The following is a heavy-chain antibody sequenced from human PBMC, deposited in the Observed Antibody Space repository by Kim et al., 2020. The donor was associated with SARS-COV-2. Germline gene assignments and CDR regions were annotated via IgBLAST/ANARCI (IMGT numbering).Heavy chain of an antibody. CDR1: GFTFSSYS. V-gene: IGHV3-21*01. CDR2: ISSSSSYI. CDR3: AGYDSSGYYYY. D-gene: IGHD3-22*01. Sequence: GGSLRLSCAASGFTFSSYSMNWVRQAPGKGLEWVSSISSSSSYIYYADSVKGRFTISRDNAKNSLYLQMNSLRAEDTAVYYCAGYDSSGYYYYWGQGTLVTVSS. J-gene: IGHJ4*02.